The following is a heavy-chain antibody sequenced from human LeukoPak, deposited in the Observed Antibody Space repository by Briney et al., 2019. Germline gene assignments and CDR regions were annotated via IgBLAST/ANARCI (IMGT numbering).Heavy chain of an antibody. J-gene: IGHJ4*02. CDR3: ARDPSGSGSYGDY. CDR1: GYTFTGYY. D-gene: IGHD3-10*01. CDR2: INPNSGDT. V-gene: IGHV1-2*02. Sequence: GASVKVSCKASGYTFTGYYMHWVRQAPGQGLEWMGWINPNSGDTNYAQKFQGRVTMTRDTSISTAYMELSRLRSDDTAVYYCARDPSGSGSYGDYWGQGTLVTVSS.